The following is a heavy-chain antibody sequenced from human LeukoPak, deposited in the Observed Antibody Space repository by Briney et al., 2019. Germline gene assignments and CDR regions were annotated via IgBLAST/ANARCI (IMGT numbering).Heavy chain of an antibody. CDR1: GFSFEDYG. CDR2: INNTGDST. V-gene: IGHV3-9*01. Sequence: GRSLRLSCAVTGFSFEDYGMHWVRQPPGKGLEWVSSINNTGDSTEYADSVKGRFTISRDNAKNSLFLQLNSLRPEDSALYYCARHMVPTNTFLFYGLDVWGQGTTVTVSS. CDR3: ARHMVPTNTFLFYGLDV. D-gene: IGHD2-21*01. J-gene: IGHJ6*02.